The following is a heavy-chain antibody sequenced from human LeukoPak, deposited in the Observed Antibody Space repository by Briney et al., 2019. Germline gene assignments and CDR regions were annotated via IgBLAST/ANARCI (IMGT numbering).Heavy chain of an antibody. J-gene: IGHJ4*02. Sequence: ASMNLSCKASGFTFTGYYFHWVRQAPGQRLEWMGWVNPNTGGTNYAQMFQGRVTMTRDTSISTAYMELSRLTSDDTAVYYCARDSYGGNWSLGYWGQGTLVTVSS. D-gene: IGHD4-23*01. V-gene: IGHV1-2*02. CDR3: ARDSYGGNWSLGY. CDR2: VNPNTGGT. CDR1: GFTFTGYY.